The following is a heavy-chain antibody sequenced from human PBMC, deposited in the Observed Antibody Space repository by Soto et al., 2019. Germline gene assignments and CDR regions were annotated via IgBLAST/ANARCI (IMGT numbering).Heavy chain of an antibody. CDR2: FDPEDGET. D-gene: IGHD4-17*01. V-gene: IGHV1-24*01. CDR3: ANPTVTTFYAFDI. J-gene: IGHJ3*02. Sequence: ASVKTSSKVSGYTLTELSMHWVRQAPGKGLEWMGGFDPEDGETIYAQKFQGRVTMTEDTSTDTAYMELSSLRSEDTAVYYCANPTVTTFYAFDIWGQGTIVTVSS. CDR1: GYTLTELS.